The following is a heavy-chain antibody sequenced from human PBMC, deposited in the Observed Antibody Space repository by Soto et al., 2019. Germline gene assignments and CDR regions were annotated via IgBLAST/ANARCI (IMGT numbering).Heavy chain of an antibody. CDR1: GGSISSSSYY. J-gene: IGHJ4*02. D-gene: IGHD5-12*01. CDR2: IYYSGGT. Sequence: PSGTLSLTCTVSGGSISSSSYYWGWIRQPPGKGLEWIGSIYYSGGTYYNPSLKSRVTISVDTSKNQFSLKLSSVTAADTAVYYCVSSYSGYELYYFDYWGQGTLVTVSS. CDR3: VSSYSGYELYYFDY. V-gene: IGHV4-39*01.